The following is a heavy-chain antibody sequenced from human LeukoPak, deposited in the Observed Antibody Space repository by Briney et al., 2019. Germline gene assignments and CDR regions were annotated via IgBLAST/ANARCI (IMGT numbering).Heavy chain of an antibody. Sequence: ASVKVSCKASGYIFTSYDINWVRQATGQGLEWMGWMNPNSGNTGYAQKFQGRVTMTRNTSISTAYMELSSLRSEDTAVYYCAREYCSSTSCPYYYYYGMDVWGQGTTVTVSS. CDR3: AREYCSSTSCPYYYYYGMDV. J-gene: IGHJ6*02. D-gene: IGHD2-2*01. CDR1: GYIFTSYD. V-gene: IGHV1-8*01. CDR2: MNPNSGNT.